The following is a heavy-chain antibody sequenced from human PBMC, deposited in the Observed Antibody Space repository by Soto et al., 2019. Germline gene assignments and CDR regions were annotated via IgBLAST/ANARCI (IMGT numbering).Heavy chain of an antibody. CDR3: ARDGEMDRGRIVVVPAAADYYYYGMDV. V-gene: IGHV1-69*13. D-gene: IGHD2-2*01. J-gene: IGHJ6*02. CDR2: IIPIFGTA. Sequence: ASVKVSCKASGGTFSSYAISWVRQAPGQGLEWMGGIIPIFGTANYAQKFQGRVTITADESTSTAYMELSSLRSEDTAVYYCARDGEMDRGRIVVVPAAADYYYYGMDVWGQGTTVTVSS. CDR1: GGTFSSYA.